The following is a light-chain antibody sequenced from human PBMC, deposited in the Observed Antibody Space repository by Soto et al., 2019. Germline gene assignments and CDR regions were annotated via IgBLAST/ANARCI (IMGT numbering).Light chain of an antibody. J-gene: IGLJ2*01. CDR3: SSFTVSSSVI. V-gene: IGLV2-14*02. Sequence: QSALTQPASVSGSPGQSITVSCTGSSSDVGSYNLVSWYQQYPGKAPKLMVYDVSNRPSGVSNRFSGSKSGNTASLTISGLQAEDEDDYYCSSFTVSSSVIFGGGTKLTVL. CDR1: SSDVGSYNL. CDR2: DVS.